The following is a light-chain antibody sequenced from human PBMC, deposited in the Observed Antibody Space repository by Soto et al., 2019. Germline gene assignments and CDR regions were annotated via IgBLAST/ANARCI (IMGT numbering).Light chain of an antibody. J-gene: IGKJ1*01. CDR2: GAS. Sequence: EIVLTQSPGTLSLSPGERATLSCRGSQRFASRFLAWYQQKPGQAPRLLIYGASSRATGIPDRFSGSGSGTDFTLTISRLEPEDFAVYYCQHYGNSRAFGQGTKVEIK. CDR3: QHYGNSRA. CDR1: QRFASRF. V-gene: IGKV3-20*01.